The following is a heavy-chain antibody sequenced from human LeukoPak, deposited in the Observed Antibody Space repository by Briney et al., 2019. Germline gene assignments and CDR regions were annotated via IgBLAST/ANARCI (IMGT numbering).Heavy chain of an antibody. CDR3: ASIDDSSGC. J-gene: IGHJ4*02. V-gene: IGHV3-21*01. CDR2: ISSSSSYI. Sequence: GRSLRLSCAASGFTFDDYAMHWVRQAPGKGLEWVSSISSSSSYIYYADSVKGRFTISRDNAKNSLYLQMNSLRAEDTAVYYCASIDDSSGCWGQGTLVTVSS. CDR1: GFTFDDYA. D-gene: IGHD3-22*01.